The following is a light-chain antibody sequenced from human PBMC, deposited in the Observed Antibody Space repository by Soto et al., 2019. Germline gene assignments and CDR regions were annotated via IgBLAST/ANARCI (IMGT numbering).Light chain of an antibody. CDR2: GAS. CDR3: QQYGSSHT. J-gene: IGKJ5*01. V-gene: IGKV3-20*01. Sequence: EIVLTQSAGTLSLSXXXXXXXXXXASQNINSDYFAWYQQKPGQAPRLLIFGASTRATGIPDRFSGSGAGAYFNLTISRLEPADFGVYYCQQYGSSHTFGQGTRLEI. CDR1: QNINSDY.